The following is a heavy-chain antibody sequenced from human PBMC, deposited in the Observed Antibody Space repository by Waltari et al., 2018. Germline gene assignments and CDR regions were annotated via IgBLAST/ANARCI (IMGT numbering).Heavy chain of an antibody. CDR3: ARGAMPQPYYYYYMDV. V-gene: IGHV1-8*01. CDR1: GYTFTSYD. Sequence: QVQLVQSGAEVKKPGASVKVSCKASGYTFTSYDINWVRQATGQGLEWMGWMNTNSGNTGHAQKFQGRVTMTRNTSISTAYMELSSLRSEDTAVYYCARGAMPQPYYYYYMDVWGKGTTVTVSS. D-gene: IGHD2-2*01. J-gene: IGHJ6*03. CDR2: MNTNSGNT.